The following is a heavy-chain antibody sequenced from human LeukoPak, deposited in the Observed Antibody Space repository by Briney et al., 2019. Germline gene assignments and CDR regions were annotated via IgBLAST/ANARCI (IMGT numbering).Heavy chain of an antibody. CDR3: AHYHTTLRAFDI. J-gene: IGHJ3*02. Sequence: ESGPTLVKPTQTLTLTCTFSGFSLSASSVGVTWIRQPPGKALEWLALIYWDDDKRYSPSLKSRLSIIKDTSKNQVVLTVTNMDPVDTATYFCAHYHTTLRAFDIWGQGTMVTVSS. CDR1: GFSLSASSVG. CDR2: IYWDDDK. D-gene: IGHD1-1*01. V-gene: IGHV2-5*02.